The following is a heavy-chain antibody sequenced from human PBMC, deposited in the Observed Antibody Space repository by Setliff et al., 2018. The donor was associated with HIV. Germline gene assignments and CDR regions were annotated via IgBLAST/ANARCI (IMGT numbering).Heavy chain of an antibody. J-gene: IGHJ3*02. Sequence: GGSLRLSCAASGFTFSSYGMHWVRQAPGKGLEWVAVISYDGTKEYYADSVKGRFTISRDNSKNTLYLQGGSLRPEDTAVYYCAKEAGVMDAFDIWGQGTMVTVSS. D-gene: IGHD3-16*01. CDR1: GFTFSSYG. V-gene: IGHV3-30*18. CDR2: ISYDGTKE. CDR3: AKEAGVMDAFDI.